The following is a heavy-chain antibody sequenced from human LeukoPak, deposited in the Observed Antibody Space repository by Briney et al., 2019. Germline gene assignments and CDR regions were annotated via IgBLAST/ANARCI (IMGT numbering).Heavy chain of an antibody. J-gene: IGHJ6*02. CDR2: ISWSGGST. D-gene: IGHD3-10*01. V-gene: IGHV3-20*01. CDR1: GFTFDDYG. Sequence: GGSLRLSCAASGFTFDDYGMSWVRQAPGKGLEWVSGISWSGGSTGYADSVKGRFTISRDNAKNSLYLQMNSLRAEDTALYHCARDFGITMVRGVMDYYYGMDVWGQGTTVTASS. CDR3: ARDFGITMVRGVMDYYYGMDV.